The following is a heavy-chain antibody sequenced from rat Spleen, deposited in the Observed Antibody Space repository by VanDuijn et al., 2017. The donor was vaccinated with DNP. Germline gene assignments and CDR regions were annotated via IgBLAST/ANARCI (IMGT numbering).Heavy chain of an antibody. J-gene: IGHJ2*01. CDR3: IARIYGGFSY. D-gene: IGHD1-11*01. CDR1: GFTLNNYW. CDR2: ITGSGDTT. V-gene: IGHV5-31*01. Sequence: EVNLVESGGDLVQPGGSLKLSCVASGFTLNNYWLTWVRQVPGKGLEWVASITGSGDTTNYLDSVMGRFTISRDNAKGTLYLQMDSLRSEDTATYYCIARIYGGFSYWGQGVMVTVSS.